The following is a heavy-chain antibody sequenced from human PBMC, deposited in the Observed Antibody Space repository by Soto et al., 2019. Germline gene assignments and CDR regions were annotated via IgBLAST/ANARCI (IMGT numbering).Heavy chain of an antibody. CDR1: GGSISSSSYY. V-gene: IGHV4-39*07. Sequence: SETLSLTCTVSGGSISSSSYYWGWIRQPPGKGLEWIGSIYYSGSTYYNPSLKSRVTISVDTSKNQFSLKLSSVTAADTAVYFCARVDYYDSSGYLRYWGQGTLVTVSS. D-gene: IGHD3-22*01. CDR2: IYYSGST. J-gene: IGHJ4*02. CDR3: ARVDYYDSSGYLRY.